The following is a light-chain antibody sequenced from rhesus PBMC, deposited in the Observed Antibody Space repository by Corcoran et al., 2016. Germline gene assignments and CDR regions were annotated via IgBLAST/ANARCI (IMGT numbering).Light chain of an antibody. V-gene: IGKV2-72*01. CDR2: GGS. Sequence: DIVMTQTPLSLSITPGEPASISCRSSQSLLHSDGITNLYWYLQKPGQCPQLLIHGGSNRASGVPDRFRGIGSGTDFTLKISKVEAEDVGVYYCVQAIAFPLTFGGGTKVEIK. CDR1: QSLLHSDGITN. J-gene: IGKJ4*01. CDR3: VQAIAFPLT.